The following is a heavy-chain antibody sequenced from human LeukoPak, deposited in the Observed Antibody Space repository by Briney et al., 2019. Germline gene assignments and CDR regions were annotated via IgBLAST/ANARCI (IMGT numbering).Heavy chain of an antibody. CDR3: ARDRSGLNP. V-gene: IGHV4-4*02. J-gene: IGHJ5*02. D-gene: IGHD1-14*01. CDR1: GVSISSNNW. CDR2: INHDEIT. Sequence: LETLSLTCAVSGVSISSNNWWSWVRQPPGKGLEWIGEINHDEITNYKPSLKSRITISVDKSKNQFSLKLSSVTAADTAVYYCARDRSGLNPWGQGTLVTVSS.